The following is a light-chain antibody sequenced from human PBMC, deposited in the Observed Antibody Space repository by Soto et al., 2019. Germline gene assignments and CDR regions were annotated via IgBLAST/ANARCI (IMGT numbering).Light chain of an antibody. CDR3: QHYGDSLSIT. CDR1: QTISSY. V-gene: IGKV3-11*01. Sequence: EIVLTQSPATLSSSPGERATLSCRASQTISSYLAWYQQKPGQAPRLLMYDASNRATGIPARFSGRGSGTDFSLTISRLEPGDFAVYYCQHYGDSLSITFGQGTRLEI. CDR2: DAS. J-gene: IGKJ5*01.